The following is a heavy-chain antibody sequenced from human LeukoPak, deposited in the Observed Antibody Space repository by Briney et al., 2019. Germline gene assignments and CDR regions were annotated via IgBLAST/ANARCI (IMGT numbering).Heavy chain of an antibody. J-gene: IGHJ4*02. Sequence: PGGSLRLSCAASGFSFSTFGMSWVRQAPGKGLERVSPICYRGGTTYYPGSVKGRFTISRDNSKNTLYLQVNSLRAEDTAAYYCAKDWGMGDQLLRIDYWGQGNLVTVSS. CDR3: AKDWGMGDQLLRIDY. CDR1: GFSFSTFG. D-gene: IGHD2-2*01. CDR2: ICYRGGTT. V-gene: IGHV3-23*01.